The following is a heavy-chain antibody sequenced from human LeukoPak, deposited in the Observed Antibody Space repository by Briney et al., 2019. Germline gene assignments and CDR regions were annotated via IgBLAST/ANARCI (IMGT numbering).Heavy chain of an antibody. CDR2: FDPEDGET. Sequence: GASVKVSCKVSGYTLTELSMHWVRQAPGKGLEWMGGFDPEDGETIYAQKFQGRVTMTEDTSTDTAYMELSSLRSDDTAVYYCARDPTYYYDSSGYWEDYWGQGTLVTVSS. V-gene: IGHV1-24*01. CDR1: GYTLTELS. D-gene: IGHD3-22*01. CDR3: ARDPTYYYDSSGYWEDY. J-gene: IGHJ4*02.